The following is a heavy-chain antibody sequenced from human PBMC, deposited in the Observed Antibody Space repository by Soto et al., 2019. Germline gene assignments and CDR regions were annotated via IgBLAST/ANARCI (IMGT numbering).Heavy chain of an antibody. CDR2: LSRSGGAT. V-gene: IGHV3-23*01. CDR3: SPGDTCTIRNSFGR. J-gene: IGHJ1*01. Sequence: GGSLRLSCTASGFNTRFYSMSWVRQTPGKGLEWVAALSRSGGATYYADSVRGRFTISRDASKDTLFLQMSNLRAEDTALYYCSPGDTCTIRNSFGRWGQGTRVAVCS. CDR1: GFNTRFYS. D-gene: IGHD1-1*01.